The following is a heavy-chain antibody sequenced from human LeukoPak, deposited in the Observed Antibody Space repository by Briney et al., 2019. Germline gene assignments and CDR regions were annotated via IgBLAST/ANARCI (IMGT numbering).Heavy chain of an antibody. CDR3: ARGRSRERAYGMDV. J-gene: IGHJ6*02. CDR1: GFTFNSYE. CDR2: ISYDGSNK. D-gene: IGHD6-6*01. Sequence: PGRSLRLSCAASGFTFNSYEMHWVRQAPDKGREWVAVISYDGSNKYYADFVKGRFTFSRDNSKNTVHLQMNSLRAEDTAVYYCARGRSRERAYGMDVWGPGTTVTVSS. V-gene: IGHV3-30-3*01.